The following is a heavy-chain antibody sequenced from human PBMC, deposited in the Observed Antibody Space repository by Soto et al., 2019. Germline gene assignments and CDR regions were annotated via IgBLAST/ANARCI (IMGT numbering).Heavy chain of an antibody. CDR3: AKLQGSGSYYDDDD. CDR2: IVPVFGTA. CDR1: GGPSNNYG. J-gene: IGHJ4*02. Sequence: QVQLIQSGAEVKTSGSSVKVSCKALGGPSNNYGDSWVRQAPGQGLEWMGGIVPVFGTANYAPKFQGRLRITADDSTRTVDMELRSLTSDDTAVYYWAKLQGSGSYYDDDDWGQGTLGSVSS. D-gene: IGHD3-10*01. V-gene: IGHV1-69*01.